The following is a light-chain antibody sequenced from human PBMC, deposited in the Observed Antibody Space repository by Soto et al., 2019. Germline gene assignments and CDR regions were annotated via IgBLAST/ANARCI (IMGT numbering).Light chain of an antibody. Sequence: DIQMTQSPSTLSASVGDRVTITGRASQSISSWLAWYQQKPGKAPKLLIYDVSSLESGVPSRFSGSGSGTEFTLTISSLTPDDSATYYCQQCNSFWSFGQGTKVDIK. CDR2: DVS. V-gene: IGKV1-5*01. J-gene: IGKJ1*01. CDR1: QSISSW. CDR3: QQCNSFWS.